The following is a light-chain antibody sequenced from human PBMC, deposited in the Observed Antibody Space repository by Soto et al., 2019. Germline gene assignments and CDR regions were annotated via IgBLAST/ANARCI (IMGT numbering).Light chain of an antibody. CDR3: QQYGNSPQT. Sequence: EIVLTQSPGTLSLSPGERATLSCRASQSLSNNISVAWYQQTPGQAPRLLSYGASSRATGIPNRCSGSGSGTEFTLTISRLEPEDFAVYYCQQYGNSPQTFGQGTKVDIK. CDR2: GAS. J-gene: IGKJ1*01. V-gene: IGKV3-20*01. CDR1: QSLSNNI.